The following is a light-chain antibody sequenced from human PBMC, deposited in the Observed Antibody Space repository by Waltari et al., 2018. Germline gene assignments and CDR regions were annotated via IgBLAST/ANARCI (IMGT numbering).Light chain of an antibody. CDR3: NSYTRKNSLVV. V-gene: IGLV2-14*01. J-gene: IGLJ2*01. CDR2: DVS. Sequence: QSALTQPASVSGSPGRSITISCTGTSSDVGAYKYVSWYQQHPGKAPQLMIYDVSQRPSGVSNRFSGAKSGNTASLTISGLQAEDEADYYCNSYTRKNSLVVFGGGTKLTVL. CDR1: SSDVGAYKY.